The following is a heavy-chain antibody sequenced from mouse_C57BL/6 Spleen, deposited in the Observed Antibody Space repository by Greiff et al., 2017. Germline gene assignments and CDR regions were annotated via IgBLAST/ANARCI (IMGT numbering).Heavy chain of an antibody. CDR1: GYTFTSYW. V-gene: IGHV1-64*01. CDR2: IHPNSGST. J-gene: IGHJ2*01. D-gene: IGHD1-1*02. CDR3: AGGSYYWGY. Sequence: QVQLQQPGADLVKPGASVKLSCKASGYTFTSYWMHWVKQRPGQGLEWIGMIHPNSGSTNYNEKFKSKATLTVDKSSSTAYMQLSSLTSEDSAVYCCAGGSYYWGYWGQGTTLTVSS.